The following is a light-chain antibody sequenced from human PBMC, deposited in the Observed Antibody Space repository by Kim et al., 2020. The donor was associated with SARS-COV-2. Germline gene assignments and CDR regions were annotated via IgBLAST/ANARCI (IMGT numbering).Light chain of an antibody. CDR1: QNSVYSSNNKNC. J-gene: IGKJ2*01. V-gene: IGKV4-1*01. Sequence: RATINCKSCQNSVYSSNNKNCLTWYQQKPGQPPKVLIYWASIRESGVPDRFSGSGSATDFTLTISSLQAEDVAVYYCQQYFATPYTFGQGTKLEI. CDR2: WAS. CDR3: QQYFATPYT.